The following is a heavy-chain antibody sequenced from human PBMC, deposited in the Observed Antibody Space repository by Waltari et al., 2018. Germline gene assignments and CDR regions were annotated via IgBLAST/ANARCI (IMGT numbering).Heavy chain of an antibody. V-gene: IGHV4-34*02. J-gene: IGHJ4*02. CDR2: INRSGST. CDR1: DDSFSKYY. Sequence: QVQLQQWGAGLLKPSETLSVTCEVFDDSFSKYYWVWIRQSPGKGLEWIGEINRSGSTNYNPSLKGRVTISLDMSKKQVSLRVTSVTAADTAVYYCAREYSSFEPIFDYWVRGTLVTVSS. D-gene: IGHD5-12*01. CDR3: AREYSSFEPIFDY.